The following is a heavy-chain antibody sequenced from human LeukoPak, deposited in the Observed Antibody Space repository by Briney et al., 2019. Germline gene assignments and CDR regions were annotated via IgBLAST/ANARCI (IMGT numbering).Heavy chain of an antibody. CDR2: TFYRSKWYY. D-gene: IGHD2-15*01. CDR1: GDSVSNNNAA. Sequence: SQTLSLTCAISGDSVSNNNAAWNWIRQSPSRGLEWLGRTFYRSKWYYDYAVSVKSQITINSDTSKNQFSLQLTYVNPEDTAVYYCAREGRRISGGTLSLDYWGQGTLVTVSS. CDR3: AREGRRISGGTLSLDY. V-gene: IGHV6-1*01. J-gene: IGHJ4*02.